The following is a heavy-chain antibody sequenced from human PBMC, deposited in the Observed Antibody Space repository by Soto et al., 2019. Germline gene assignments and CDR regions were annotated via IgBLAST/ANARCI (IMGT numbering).Heavy chain of an antibody. V-gene: IGHV1-69*02. CDR1: GGTFTNYT. Sequence: SVKVSCKASGGTFTNYTVSWVRQAPGQGLEWMGKMIPIFNIASYAQRFRGRVTITADKSTSTAYMELSSLKSEDTAVYYCARGLGYDYIWGSYRSGAFDIWGQGTMVTVSS. CDR3: ARGLGYDYIWGSYRSGAFDI. D-gene: IGHD3-16*02. CDR2: MIPIFNIA. J-gene: IGHJ3*02.